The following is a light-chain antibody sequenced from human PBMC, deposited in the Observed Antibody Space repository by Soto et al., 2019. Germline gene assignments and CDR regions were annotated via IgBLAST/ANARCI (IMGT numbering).Light chain of an antibody. CDR1: QSVSSSY. Sequence: EIVLTQSPGTLSLSPGERATLSCRASQSVSSSYLAWYQQKPGQAPRLLIYGASSRATGIPDRFSGSGSGTYFTLTISRLEPEYFAVYYCQQYGSSLLFGQGTKVEIK. V-gene: IGKV3-20*01. CDR2: GAS. CDR3: QQYGSSLL. J-gene: IGKJ1*01.